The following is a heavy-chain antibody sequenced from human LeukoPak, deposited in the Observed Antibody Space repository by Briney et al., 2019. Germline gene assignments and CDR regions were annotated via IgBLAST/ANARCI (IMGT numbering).Heavy chain of an antibody. Sequence: GGSLRLSCAASGFTFAMSWVRQAPGKGLEWVSTIVDTGDGTFYADSVRGRFTISRDSPKNTLYLQMNSLRADDTAVYYCAKERGHPLPNYHMDVWGKGTTVTVSS. J-gene: IGHJ6*03. CDR1: GFTFA. V-gene: IGHV3-23*01. CDR3: AKERGHPLPNYHMDV. CDR2: IVDTGDGT. D-gene: IGHD4/OR15-4a*01.